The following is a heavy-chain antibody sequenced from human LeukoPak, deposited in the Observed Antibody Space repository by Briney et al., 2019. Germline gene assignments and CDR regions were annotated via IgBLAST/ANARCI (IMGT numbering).Heavy chain of an antibody. Sequence: SETLSLTCTVSGGSISSYYWSWIRQPPGKGLEWIGYIYYSGSTNYNPSLKSRVTILVDTSKNQFSLRLSSVTAADTAVYYCAGSYYDGFDPWGQGTLVTVSS. CDR2: IYYSGST. J-gene: IGHJ5*02. V-gene: IGHV4-59*01. CDR1: GGSISSYY. CDR3: AGSYYDGFDP. D-gene: IGHD3-10*01.